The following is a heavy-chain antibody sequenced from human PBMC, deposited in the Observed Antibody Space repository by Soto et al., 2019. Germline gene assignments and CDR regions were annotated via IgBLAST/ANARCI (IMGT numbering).Heavy chain of an antibody. CDR2: IYYSGST. CDR3: ARLSCSSTSCYPRGAFDI. J-gene: IGHJ3*02. CDR1: GGSISSYY. D-gene: IGHD2-2*01. V-gene: IGHV4-59*08. Sequence: QVQLQESGPGLVKPSETLSLTCTVSGGSISSYYWSWIRQPPGKGLEWIGYIYYSGSTNYNPSLKSRVTISVDTSKNQFSLKLSSVTAADTAVYYCARLSCSSTSCYPRGAFDIWGQGTMVTVSS.